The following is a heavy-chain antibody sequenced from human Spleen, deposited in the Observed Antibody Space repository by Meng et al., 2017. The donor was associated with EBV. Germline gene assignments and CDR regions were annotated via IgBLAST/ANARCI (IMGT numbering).Heavy chain of an antibody. D-gene: IGHD5-24*01. V-gene: IGHV1-18*01. CDR2: ISPYTGKT. CDR1: GYKFLTYG. Sequence: QGQRCQSGAEVKKPRASVKVSCKASGYKFLTYGISWVRQAPGQGLEWMRWISPYTGKTNYAQKVQGRVTMTTDTSTSTAYMELKGLRSDDTAVYYCATDAEWLQLWYFAYWGQGTLVTVSS. J-gene: IGHJ4*01. CDR3: ATDAEWLQLWYFAY.